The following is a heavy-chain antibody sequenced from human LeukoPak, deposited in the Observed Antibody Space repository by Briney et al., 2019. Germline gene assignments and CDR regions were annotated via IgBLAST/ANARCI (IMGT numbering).Heavy chain of an antibody. CDR1: GYTFTSYD. CDR2: IIPIFGTA. V-gene: IGHV1-69*13. J-gene: IGHJ6*04. Sequence: GASVKVSCKASGYTFTSYDINWVRQAPGQGLEWMGGIIPIFGTANYAQKFQGRVTITADESTSTAYMELSSLRSEDTAVYYCASRGVYCSSTSCQGPYYYYGMDVWGKGTTVTVSS. CDR3: ASRGVYCSSTSCQGPYYYYGMDV. D-gene: IGHD2-2*01.